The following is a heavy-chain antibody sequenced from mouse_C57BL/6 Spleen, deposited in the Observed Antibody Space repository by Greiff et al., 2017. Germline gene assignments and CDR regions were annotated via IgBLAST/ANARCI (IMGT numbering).Heavy chain of an antibody. Sequence: VQLQQSGAELVRPGASVKLSCTASGFNIKDYYMHWVKQRPEQGLEWIGRIDPEDGDTEYAPKFPGKATMTADTSSNTAYLQLSSLTSEDTAVYYCTTKGAVVATDWYFDVWGTGTTVTVSS. V-gene: IGHV14-1*01. J-gene: IGHJ1*03. D-gene: IGHD1-1*01. CDR2: IDPEDGDT. CDR1: GFNIKDYY. CDR3: TTKGAVVATDWYFDV.